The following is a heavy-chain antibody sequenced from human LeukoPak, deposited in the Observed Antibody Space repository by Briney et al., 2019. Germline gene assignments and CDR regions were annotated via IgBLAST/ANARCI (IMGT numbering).Heavy chain of an antibody. V-gene: IGHV4-38-2*02. Sequence: SETLSLTCTVSGDSITSYYWSWIRQPPGKGLEWIGSIYHSGSTYYNPSLKSRVTISVDTSKNQFSLKLSSVTAADTAVYYCATLSTGGRSYWGQGTLVTVSS. CDR2: IYHSGST. D-gene: IGHD7-27*01. CDR1: GDSITSYY. CDR3: ATLSTGGRSY. J-gene: IGHJ4*02.